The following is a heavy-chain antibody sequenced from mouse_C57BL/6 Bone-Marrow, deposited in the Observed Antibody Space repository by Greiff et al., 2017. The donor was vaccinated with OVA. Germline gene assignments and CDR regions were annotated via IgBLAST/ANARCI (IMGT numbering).Heavy chain of an antibody. J-gene: IGHJ1*03. CDR3: ARRNYGSSYWYFDV. CDR1: GYTFTSYG. CDR2: IYPRSGNT. Sequence: VQLQQSGAELARPGDSVKLSCKASGYTFTSYGISWVKQRTGQGLEWIGEIYPRSGNTYYNEKFKGKATLTADKSSSTAYMELRSLTSEDSAVYFCARRNYGSSYWYFDVWGTGTTVTVSS. V-gene: IGHV1-81*01. D-gene: IGHD1-1*01.